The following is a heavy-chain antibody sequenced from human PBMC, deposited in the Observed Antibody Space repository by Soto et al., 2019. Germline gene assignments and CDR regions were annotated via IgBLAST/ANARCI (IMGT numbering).Heavy chain of an antibody. V-gene: IGHV3-53*01. CDR2: IYSGGST. CDR3: ARDLPVGATYYYGMGV. Sequence: GGSLRLSCAASGFTVSSNYMSWVRQAPGKGLEWVSVIYSGGSTYYADSVKGRFTISRDNSKNTLYLQMNSLRAEDTAVYYCARDLPVGATYYYGMGVWGQGTTVTVSS. J-gene: IGHJ6*02. D-gene: IGHD1-26*01. CDR1: GFTVSSNY.